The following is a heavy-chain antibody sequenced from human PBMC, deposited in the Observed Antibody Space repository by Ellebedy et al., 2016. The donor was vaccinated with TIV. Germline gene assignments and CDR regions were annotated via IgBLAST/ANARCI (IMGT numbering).Heavy chain of an antibody. Sequence: SETLSLTCAVYGGSFSSYYWSWIRQPPGKGLEWIGYIYYSGSTNYNPSLKSRVTISVDTSKSQFSLKLSSVTAADTAVYYCARDSGGSGSYGLYWGQGTLVTVSS. CDR3: ARDSGGSGSYGLY. CDR1: GGSFSSYY. J-gene: IGHJ4*02. CDR2: IYYSGST. D-gene: IGHD3-10*01. V-gene: IGHV4-59*12.